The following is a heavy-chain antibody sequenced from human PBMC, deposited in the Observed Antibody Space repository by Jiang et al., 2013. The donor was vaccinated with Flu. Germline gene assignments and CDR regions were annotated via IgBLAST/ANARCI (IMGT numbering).Heavy chain of an antibody. V-gene: IGHV4-31*03. CDR3: ARGGRGAVDI. CDR2: IYYSGKS. CDR1: GGSINSVGYY. D-gene: IGHD5-24*01. J-gene: IGHJ3*02. Sequence: GLVKPSQTLPLTCSVSGGSINSVGYYWSWIRQHPGKGLEWIGYIYYSGKSYSNPSLQSRAIITLDTSKNHFSLTLNSVTAADTAVYYCARGGRGAVDIWGQGTMVTVSS.